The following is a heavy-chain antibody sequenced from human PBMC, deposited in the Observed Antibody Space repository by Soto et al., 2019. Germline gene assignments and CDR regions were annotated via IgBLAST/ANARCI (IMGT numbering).Heavy chain of an antibody. J-gene: IGHJ6*04. CDR3: VNEYPWRSEPCFPPYGSPYLDV. V-gene: IGHV3-9*01. D-gene: IGHD1-1*01. Sequence: EVQLVESGGGSVPPGGSLRLSCAASGFAFDEYAMHWVRQAPGKGLEWVSGLSTRGRPIGYADSVQGRFPISRDSATNYLYWKMSSQRVAAAPLYYCVNEYPWRSEPCFPPYGSPYLDVWGIGTKVTVSS. CDR2: LSTRGRPI. CDR1: GFAFDEYA.